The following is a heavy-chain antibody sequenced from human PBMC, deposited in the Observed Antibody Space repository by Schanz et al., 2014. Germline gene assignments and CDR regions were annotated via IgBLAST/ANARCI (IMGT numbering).Heavy chain of an antibody. CDR3: ARVSMEFERGKSYYYYMDV. V-gene: IGHV1-8*02. CDR2: MNPNSGNP. CDR1: GGTFNSYT. D-gene: IGHD3-10*01. J-gene: IGHJ6*03. Sequence: QVQLVQSGAEVKKPGSSMKVSCKASGGTFNSYTINWVRQAPGQGLEWLGWMNPNSGNPGFAQKFRGRVTMTRNTSMSTAYMELNSLTSEDTAVYYCARVSMEFERGKSYYYYMDVWGRGTTVTVSS.